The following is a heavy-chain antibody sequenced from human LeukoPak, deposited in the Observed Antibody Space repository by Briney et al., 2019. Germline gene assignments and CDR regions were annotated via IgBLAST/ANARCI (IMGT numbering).Heavy chain of an antibody. V-gene: IGHV1-24*01. CDR2: FHPEDGEP. D-gene: IGHD3-10*01. CDR1: GDTFSELS. J-gene: IGHJ3*02. Sequence: ASVKVSCNVSGDTFSELSMNWVRQAPGKGFEWMGGFHPEDGEPIYAQKFQGRVTMTEDTSARIAYMELSSLRSEDTAVYYCARGVTLVRGVILLDAFDIWGQGTMVTVSS. CDR3: ARGVTLVRGVILLDAFDI.